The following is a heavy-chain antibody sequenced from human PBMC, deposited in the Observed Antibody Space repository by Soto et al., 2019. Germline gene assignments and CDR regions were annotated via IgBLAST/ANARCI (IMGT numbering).Heavy chain of an antibody. CDR2: IYYSGST. CDR1: GGSITSYY. J-gene: IGHJ4*02. Sequence: QVQLQESGPGLVKPSETLSLTCTVSGGSITSYYWSWIRQPPGKGLEWIGHIYYSGSTNYNPSLKSRVTLSVDTSKSQLSLRLRSVTAADTAVYYCAKVGSGWTGGTDYWGQGTLVTVSS. CDR3: AKVGSGWTGGTDY. D-gene: IGHD6-19*01. V-gene: IGHV4-59*01.